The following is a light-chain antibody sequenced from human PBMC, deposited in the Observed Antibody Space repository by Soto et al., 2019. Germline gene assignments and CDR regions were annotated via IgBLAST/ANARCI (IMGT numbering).Light chain of an antibody. Sequence: DIQMTQSPSSLSASVGDRVTITCQASQDITNHLHWYQQKPGKAPKLLIYDASNLETGVPSRFSGSGFGTDFTVIINNLQPEYFATYFCQHCHILPWSCGQGTEVEIK. CDR2: DAS. V-gene: IGKV1-33*01. CDR3: QHCHILPWS. J-gene: IGKJ1*01. CDR1: QDITNH.